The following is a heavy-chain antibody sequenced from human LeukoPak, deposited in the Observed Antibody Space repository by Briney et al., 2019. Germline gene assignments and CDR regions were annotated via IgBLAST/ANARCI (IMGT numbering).Heavy chain of an antibody. CDR2: ISSGSSTR. CDR1: GFTFSSYS. Sequence: TGGSLRLSCAASGFTFSSYSMIWVRQAPGKGLEWVSYISSGSSTRCYGDSVKGRFTISRDNAKNSLYLQMNSLRDEDTAVYYCARTQRGSFPFDYWGQGTLVTVSS. V-gene: IGHV3-48*02. J-gene: IGHJ4*02. D-gene: IGHD1-26*01. CDR3: ARTQRGSFPFDY.